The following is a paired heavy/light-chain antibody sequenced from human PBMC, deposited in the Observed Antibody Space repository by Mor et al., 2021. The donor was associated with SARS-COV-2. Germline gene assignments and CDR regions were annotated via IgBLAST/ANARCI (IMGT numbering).Heavy chain of an antibody. CDR1: GSTFTDYY. CDR3: ARSTYSSHLEY. Sequence: QVQLLQSGAEVQNPGASVKVSCKASGSTFTDYYIHWVRQAPGQGPEWMGWINPKSGDTKYAEKFQGRVTMTRDTSITTAYLELSGLRSDDRAVYYCARSTYSSHLEYWGQGTLVSVSS. V-gene: IGHV1-2*02. D-gene: IGHD6-19*01. CDR2: INPKSGDT. J-gene: IGHJ4*02.
Light chain of an antibody. J-gene: IGKJ1*01. CDR2: GPS. V-gene: IGKV3-20*01. Sequence: EIVLTQSPGTLSLSPGERATLSCRASQSVSSSSLAWYQQKPGQAPRLLIYGPSTRATGIPDRFSGSGSGTDFTLTISSLEPEDFAVYYCHQYANSPRTFGQGTKVEIK. CDR3: HQYANSPRT. CDR1: QSVSSSS.